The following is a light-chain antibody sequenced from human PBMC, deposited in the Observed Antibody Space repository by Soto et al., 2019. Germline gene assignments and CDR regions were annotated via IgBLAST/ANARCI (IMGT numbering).Light chain of an antibody. CDR2: DVS. V-gene: IGLV2-14*01. CDR3: NSYTTSNTRQIV. Sequence: ALTQPASVSGSPGQSITISCTGTSSDVGGYNYVSWYQQHPGKAPKFMIYDVSNRPSGVSTRFSGSKSGNTAPLTISGLQAEDEADYYCNSYTTSNTRQIVFGTGTKLTVL. CDR1: SSDVGGYNY. J-gene: IGLJ1*01.